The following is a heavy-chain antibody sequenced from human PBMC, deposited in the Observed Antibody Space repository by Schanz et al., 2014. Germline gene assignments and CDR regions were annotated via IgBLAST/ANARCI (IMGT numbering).Heavy chain of an antibody. J-gene: IGHJ4*02. V-gene: IGHV1-46*03. CDR1: GYTFTTYY. D-gene: IGHD2-2*01. CDR3: ARAPTAYCSDTSCLGTPFDY. Sequence: QVQLLQSGAEVKKPGASMKVSCKASGYTFTTYYMLWVRQAPGQGLEWMGIVNPSVRGTHFAREFQGRVTVTSDTSTSTVYMELSGLRSEDTAVYYCARAPTAYCSDTSCLGTPFDYWGQGTLVTVSS. CDR2: VNPSVRGT.